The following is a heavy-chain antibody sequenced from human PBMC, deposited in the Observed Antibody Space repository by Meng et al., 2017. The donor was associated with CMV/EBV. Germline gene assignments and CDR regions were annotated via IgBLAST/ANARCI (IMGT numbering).Heavy chain of an antibody. V-gene: IGHV3-21*01. J-gene: IGHJ4*02. CDR3: AGVAYDYGDRHFAY. D-gene: IGHD4-17*01. CDR1: GFTFDRYT. Sequence: GESLKISCAASGFTFDRYTMAWVRQAPGTGLEWVSSISSTGTFIHYADSVEGRFTIARDNTKTSLYLQMDTLRAEDTAVYYCAGVAYDYGDRHFAYWGQGALVTVSS. CDR2: ISSTGTFI.